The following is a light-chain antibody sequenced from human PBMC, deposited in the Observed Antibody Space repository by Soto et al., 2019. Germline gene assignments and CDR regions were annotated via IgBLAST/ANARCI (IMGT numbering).Light chain of an antibody. Sequence: EIVMTQSPATLSVSPGERATLSCRASQSVSSNLAWYQQKPGQAPRLLIYGASTRATGIPARFSGSGSGTEFTLTISSLEPEDFAVYYCHQFATTRSFGQGTKVDIK. CDR1: QSVSSN. J-gene: IGKJ1*01. V-gene: IGKV3-15*01. CDR3: HQFATTRS. CDR2: GAS.